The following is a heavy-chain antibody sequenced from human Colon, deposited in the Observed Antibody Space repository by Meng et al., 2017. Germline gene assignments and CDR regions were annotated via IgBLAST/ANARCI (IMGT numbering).Heavy chain of an antibody. CDR3: ARGGVGGSFGD. CDR1: GFTFSSYW. V-gene: IGHV3-7*01. D-gene: IGHD1-26*01. J-gene: IGHJ4*02. CDR2: IKQDGGDK. Sequence: GGSLRLSCEDSGFTFSSYWMSWVRQAPGKGLEWVANIKQDGGDKSYMGSVEGRFTISRDNAKNSLFLQMNTLRAEDTAVYYCARGGVGGSFGDWGQGTLVTVSS.